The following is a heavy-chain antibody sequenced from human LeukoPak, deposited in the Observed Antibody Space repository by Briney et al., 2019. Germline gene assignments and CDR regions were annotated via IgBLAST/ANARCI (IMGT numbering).Heavy chain of an antibody. D-gene: IGHD1-1*01. V-gene: IGHV3-21*01. CDR1: AFSLNAYN. Sequence: GGSLRLSCAASAFSLNAYNMNWVRQAPGKGLEWVSSISYTGTYIYYADSVKGRFTISRDNSKNTLYLQMNSLRAEDTAVYYCARGLEGDYFDYWGQGTLVTVSS. J-gene: IGHJ4*02. CDR2: ISYTGTYI. CDR3: ARGLEGDYFDY.